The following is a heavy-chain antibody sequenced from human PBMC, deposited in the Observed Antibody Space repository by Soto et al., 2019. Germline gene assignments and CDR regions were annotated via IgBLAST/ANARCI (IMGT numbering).Heavy chain of an antibody. Sequence: GGSLRLSCAASGFTFSSYGRHWVRQAPGKGLEWVAVISYDGSNKYYADSVKGRFTISRDNSKSTLYLQMNSLRAEDTAVYYCAKDHVSWDGVPSIMDVWGQGTTVTVSS. D-gene: IGHD1-26*01. CDR1: GFTFSSYG. CDR3: AKDHVSWDGVPSIMDV. J-gene: IGHJ6*02. V-gene: IGHV3-30*18. CDR2: ISYDGSNK.